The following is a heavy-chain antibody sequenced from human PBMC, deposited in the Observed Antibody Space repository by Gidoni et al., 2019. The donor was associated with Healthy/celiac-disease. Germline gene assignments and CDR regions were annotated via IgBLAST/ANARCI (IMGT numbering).Heavy chain of an antibody. CDR3: ARERGIVATTGGYGMDV. CDR2: ISSSSSYI. J-gene: IGHJ6*02. D-gene: IGHD5-12*01. CDR1: GFTFSSDR. Sequence: EVQLVESGECLVKTGGSRRLSWAASGFTFSSDRMHWVRQAPGTGLAWVSSISSSSSYIYYAALVNGRFTLSRDNAKNSLYLQINSLRAEDTAVYYCARERGIVATTGGYGMDVWGQGTTVTVSS. V-gene: IGHV3-21*01.